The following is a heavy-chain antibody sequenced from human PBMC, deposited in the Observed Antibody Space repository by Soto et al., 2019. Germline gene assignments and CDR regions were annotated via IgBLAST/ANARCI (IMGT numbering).Heavy chain of an antibody. V-gene: IGHV4-39*01. CDR2: IYYIGNT. J-gene: IGHJ4*02. CDR3: GGQDYGAKGYYFET. Sequence: QLQLQESGSGLVKPSETLSLTCIVSNGSISSRSSYWGWIRQTPGKGLEWIGSIYYIGNTYYNPSLKSRVTISIETVKTQFSLKLNSVTAADTAVYFCGGQDYGAKGYYFETWGQGALVTVSS. CDR1: NGSISSRSSY. D-gene: IGHD4-17*01.